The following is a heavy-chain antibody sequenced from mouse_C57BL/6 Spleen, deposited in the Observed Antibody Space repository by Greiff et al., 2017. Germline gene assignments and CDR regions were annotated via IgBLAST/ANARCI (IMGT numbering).Heavy chain of an antibody. D-gene: IGHD1-1*01. Sequence: VQLQQPGAELVMPGASVKLSCKASGYTFTSYWMHWVKQRPGQGLEWIGEIDPSDSYTNYNQKFKGKSTLTVDKSSSTAYMQLSSLTSEDSAVYYCARGGIHYYGSEAWFAYWGQGTTLTVSS. CDR3: ARGGIHYYGSEAWFAY. J-gene: IGHJ2*01. CDR2: IDPSDSYT. V-gene: IGHV1-69*01. CDR1: GYTFTSYW.